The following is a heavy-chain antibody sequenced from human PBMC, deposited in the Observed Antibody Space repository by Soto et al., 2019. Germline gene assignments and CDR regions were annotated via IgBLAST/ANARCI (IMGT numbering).Heavy chain of an antibody. CDR3: VRGLDNIVVVVAATPGAFDI. V-gene: IGHV1-46*03. CDR2: INPSGGST. D-gene: IGHD2-15*01. J-gene: IGHJ3*02. Sequence: ASVKVSCKASGYTFTSYYMHWVRQAPGQGLEWMGIINPSGGSTSYAQKFQGRVTMTRDTSTSTVYMELSSLRSEDTAVYYCVRGLDNIVVVVAATPGAFDIWGQGTMVTVSS. CDR1: GYTFTSYY.